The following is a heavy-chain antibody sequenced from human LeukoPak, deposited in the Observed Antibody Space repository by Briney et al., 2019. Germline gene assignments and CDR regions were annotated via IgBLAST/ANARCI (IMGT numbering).Heavy chain of an antibody. CDR3: ARKLAARGYFDY. D-gene: IGHD6-6*01. J-gene: IGHJ4*02. V-gene: IGHV3-43D*03. Sequence: PGGSLRLSCAASGFTFDDYAMHWVRQAPGKGLEWVSLISWDGGSTYYADSVKGRFTISRDNSKNSLYLQMNSLRAEDTAVYYCARKLAARGYFDYWGQGTLVTVSS. CDR2: ISWDGGST. CDR1: GFTFDDYA.